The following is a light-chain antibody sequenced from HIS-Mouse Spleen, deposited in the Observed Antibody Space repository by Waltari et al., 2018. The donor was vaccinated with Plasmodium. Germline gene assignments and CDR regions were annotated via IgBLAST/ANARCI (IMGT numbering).Light chain of an antibody. J-gene: IGLJ2*01. CDR3: QTWGTGMGV. Sequence: QLVLTQSPSASASLGASVKLTCTLSSGHSSDAIAWHQQQPEKGPRSLMKLNSDGSHSKGDGIPDRFSGSSSGAERYLTISSLQSEDEADYYCQTWGTGMGVFGGGTKLTVL. CDR1: SGHSSDA. CDR2: LNSDGSH. V-gene: IGLV4-69*01.